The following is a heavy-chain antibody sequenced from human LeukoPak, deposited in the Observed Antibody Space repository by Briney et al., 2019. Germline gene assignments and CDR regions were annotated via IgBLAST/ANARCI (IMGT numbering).Heavy chain of an antibody. J-gene: IGHJ4*02. Sequence: GGSLRLSCAASGFSFSSYGMNWVRQAPGKGLEWVSAISSSSSYIFYVDSVKGRFTISRDNAKNSLYLQMNSLRAEDTAVYYCARRGTYGDYVGYWGQGTLVTVSS. D-gene: IGHD4-17*01. CDR3: ARRGTYGDYVGY. CDR1: GFSFSSYG. V-gene: IGHV3-21*01. CDR2: ISSSSSYI.